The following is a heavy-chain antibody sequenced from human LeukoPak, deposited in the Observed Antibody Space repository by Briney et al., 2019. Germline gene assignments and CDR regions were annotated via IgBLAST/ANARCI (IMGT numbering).Heavy chain of an antibody. Sequence: QPGGPLRLSCAASGFTFSSYGMHWVRQAPGKGLEWVAFAEHHGSKKYYADSVKGRFTISRDNSKNTLYLQMNSLRAEDTAVYYCAKDERGSGGPRYFQHWGQGTLVTVSS. CDR1: GFTFSSYG. D-gene: IGHD3-10*01. CDR3: AKDERGSGGPRYFQH. J-gene: IGHJ1*01. CDR2: AEHHGSKK. V-gene: IGHV3-30*02.